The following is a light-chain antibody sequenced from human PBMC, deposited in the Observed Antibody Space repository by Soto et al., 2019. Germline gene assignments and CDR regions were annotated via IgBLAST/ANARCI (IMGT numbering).Light chain of an antibody. J-gene: IGLJ2*01. Sequence: QSVLTQPPSVSGAPGQRVTISCTGSSSNIGAGYDVHWYQQLPGTAPKLLIYGNSNRPSGVPDRFSGFKSGTSASLAITGLQAEDEADYYCQSYDSNLSVVFGGGTKVTVL. CDR3: QSYDSNLSVV. CDR2: GNS. CDR1: SSNIGAGYD. V-gene: IGLV1-40*01.